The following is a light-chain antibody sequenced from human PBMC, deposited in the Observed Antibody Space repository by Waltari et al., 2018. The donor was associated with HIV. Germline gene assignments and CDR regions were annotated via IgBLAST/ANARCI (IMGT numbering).Light chain of an antibody. CDR3: KSYTSRSTLV. CDR1: SRDGGGYNY. V-gene: IGLV2-14*03. J-gene: IGLJ2*01. Sequence: QSALTQPASVSGSPGQSITISCTGNSRDGGGYNYVSWYQQHPGKAPKLLIYDVNNRPSGVSDRFSGSNSGNTASLTISGLQGEDEADYYCKSYTSRSTLVFGGGTKLTFL. CDR2: DVN.